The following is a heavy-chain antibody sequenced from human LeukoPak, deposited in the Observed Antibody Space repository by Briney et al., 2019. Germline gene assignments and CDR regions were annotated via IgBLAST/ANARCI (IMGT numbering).Heavy chain of an antibody. V-gene: IGHV3-11*01. CDR1: GFTFSDYY. CDR3: ARELWSGYYTSDAFDI. D-gene: IGHD3-3*01. Sequence: GGSLRLSCAASGFTFSDYYMSWIRQARGKGLEWISYISSSGSTIYYADSVKGRFTISRDNAKNSLYLQMNSLRAEDTAVYYCARELWSGYYTSDAFDIWGQGTMVTVSS. CDR2: ISSSGSTI. J-gene: IGHJ3*02.